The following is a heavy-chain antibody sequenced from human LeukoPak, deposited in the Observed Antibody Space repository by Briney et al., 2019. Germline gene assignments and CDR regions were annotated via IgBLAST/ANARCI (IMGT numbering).Heavy chain of an antibody. V-gene: IGHV4-34*01. CDR1: GVSFSGYY. CDR2: INHGEST. Sequence: KPSVTLSLTCAVYGVSFSGYYWIWMRQPPGNGLKGSVEINHGESTNYNPSLKSRVTISVDTSNNQLSLKLSSVTAADTAVYYCARVGLGFSHPVGYWGQGTLVTVSS. CDR3: ARVGLGFSHPVGY. J-gene: IGHJ4*02.